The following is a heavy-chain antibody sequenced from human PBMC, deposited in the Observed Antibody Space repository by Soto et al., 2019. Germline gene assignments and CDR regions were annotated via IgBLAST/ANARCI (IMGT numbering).Heavy chain of an antibody. CDR1: GFTFSSYS. J-gene: IGHJ4*02. CDR3: ARDPIAVAGTYDY. D-gene: IGHD6-19*01. V-gene: IGHV3-21*01. Sequence: PGGSLRLSCAASGFTFSSYSMNWVRQAPGKGLEWVSSISSSSSYIYYADSEKGRFTISRDNAKNSLYLQMNSLRAEDTAVYYCARDPIAVAGTYDYWGQGTLVTVSS. CDR2: ISSSSSYI.